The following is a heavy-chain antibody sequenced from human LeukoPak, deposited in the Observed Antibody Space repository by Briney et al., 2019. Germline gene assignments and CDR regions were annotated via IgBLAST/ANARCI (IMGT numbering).Heavy chain of an antibody. CDR3: ARRFGYSYGYDDC. J-gene: IGHJ4*02. CDR1: SGSISSYY. D-gene: IGHD5-18*01. V-gene: IGHV4-4*07. Sequence: SETLSLTCIVSSGSISSYYWSWIRQPAGKGLEWIGRIYTSGNTYYNPSLKSRVTISIDTSKNQFSLKLSSVTAADTAVYYCARRFGYSYGYDDCWGQGTLVTVSS. CDR2: IYTSGNT.